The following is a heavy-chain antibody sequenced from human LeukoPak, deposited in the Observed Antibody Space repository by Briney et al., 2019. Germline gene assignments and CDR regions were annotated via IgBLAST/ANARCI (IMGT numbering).Heavy chain of an antibody. Sequence: GGSLRLSCAASGFSFDDYVMHWVRQAPGKGLEWVAVISYDGSNKYYADSVKGRFTISRDNSKNTLFLQMNSLRAEDTALYYCAKYPGGFTGIVNYYHMDVWGKGTTVTVSS. CDR3: AKYPGGFTGIVNYYHMDV. CDR1: GFSFDDYV. CDR2: ISYDGSNK. D-gene: IGHD1-26*01. J-gene: IGHJ6*03. V-gene: IGHV3-30*18.